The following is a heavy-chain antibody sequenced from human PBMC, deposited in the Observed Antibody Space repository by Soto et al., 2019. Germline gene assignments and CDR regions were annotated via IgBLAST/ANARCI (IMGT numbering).Heavy chain of an antibody. CDR3: ARDLTSVRGS. CDR1: GGTFSRHS. J-gene: IGHJ4*02. V-gene: IGHV1-69*01. D-gene: IGHD3-10*01. Sequence: QVQMVQSGAEVKKPGSSARVSCKVSGGTFSRHSISWVRQAPGQGLEWMGGIIPIFDATQYAQKFKGRLTITADESTTTFHMDLSGLRPEDTAIYFCARDLTSVRGSWGQGTLVTVS. CDR2: IIPIFDAT.